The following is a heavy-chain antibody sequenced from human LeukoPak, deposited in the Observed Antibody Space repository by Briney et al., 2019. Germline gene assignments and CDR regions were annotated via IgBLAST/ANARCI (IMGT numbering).Heavy chain of an antibody. CDR3: ARTASYSGKYYGYFQV. D-gene: IGHD1-26*01. CDR2: INTDGTNT. V-gene: IGHV3-74*01. J-gene: IGHJ1*01. Sequence: PGGSLRLSCAGSGFTFSSYWMHWVRQAPGKGLVWVSRINTDGTNTNYADSVKGRFTISRDNAKNTLNLQMNSLRAEDTGLYYCARTASYSGKYYGYFQVWGQGTLVTVSS. CDR1: GFTFSSYW.